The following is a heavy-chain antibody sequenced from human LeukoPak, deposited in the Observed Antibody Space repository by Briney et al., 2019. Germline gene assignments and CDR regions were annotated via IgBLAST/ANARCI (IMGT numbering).Heavy chain of an antibody. J-gene: IGHJ4*02. D-gene: IGHD3-22*01. CDR1: GFXFSSYW. V-gene: IGHV3-74*01. Sequence: PGGSLRLSCAASGFXFSSYWIHWVRQAPGKGPVWVSGVNSDESTTRYADSVKGRFTISRDNAKNTLYLQMNSLRAEDTAVYYSARGYYYDNSGPYFDSWGQGTLVTVSS. CDR3: ARGYYYDNSGPYFDS. CDR2: VNSDESTT.